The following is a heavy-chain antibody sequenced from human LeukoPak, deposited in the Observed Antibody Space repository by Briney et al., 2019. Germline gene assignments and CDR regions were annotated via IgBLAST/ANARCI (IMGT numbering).Heavy chain of an antibody. CDR3: ARGGVLEWLPTYYYYGMDV. D-gene: IGHD3-3*01. V-gene: IGHV4-39*01. Sequence: PSETLSLTCTVSGGSISSSSYYWGWIRQPPGKGLEWIGSIYYSGSTYYNPSLKSRVTISVDTSKNQFSLKLSSVTAADTAVYYCARGGVLEWLPTYYYYGMDVWGQGTTVTVSS. J-gene: IGHJ6*02. CDR2: IYYSGST. CDR1: GGSISSSSYY.